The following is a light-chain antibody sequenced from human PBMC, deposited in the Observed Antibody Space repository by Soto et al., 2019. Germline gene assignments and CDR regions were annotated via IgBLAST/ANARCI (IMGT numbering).Light chain of an antibody. Sequence: EVMMTQSPATLSVSPGEGATLSCRATQSVGNNLAWFQQRPGQAPRLLIYGVSTRAPGIPGSFSGGGSGTEFTLTISSVQSGDFAFYYCQQYYAWPYTFGQGTKVDI. CDR3: QQYYAWPYT. CDR2: GVS. CDR1: QSVGNN. V-gene: IGKV3-15*01. J-gene: IGKJ2*01.